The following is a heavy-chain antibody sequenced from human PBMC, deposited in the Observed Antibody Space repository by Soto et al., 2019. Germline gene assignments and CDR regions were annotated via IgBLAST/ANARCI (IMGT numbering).Heavy chain of an antibody. V-gene: IGHV3-23*01. Sequence: EVQLLESGGDLVQPGGSLRLSCAASGFTFSSYAMSWVRQTPGKGLEWVSIINSGDDSTYYADSVKGRFTISRDNSENTLYLQMNNLRADDTAVYYCAKDRWFFDLWGRGTLVTVSS. CDR3: AKDRWFFDL. CDR1: GFTFSSYA. J-gene: IGHJ2*01. CDR2: INSGDDST.